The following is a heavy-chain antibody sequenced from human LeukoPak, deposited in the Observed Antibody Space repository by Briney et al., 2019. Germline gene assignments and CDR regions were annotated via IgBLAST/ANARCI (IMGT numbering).Heavy chain of an antibody. J-gene: IGHJ4*02. CDR2: ISGSGGST. CDR1: GFTFSSYA. D-gene: IGHD4-17*01. Sequence: GGSLRLSCAASGFTFSSYAMSWVRQAPEKGLEWVSAISGSGGSTYYADSVKGRFTISRDNSKNTLYLQMNSLRAEDTAVYYCAKYYGDYEYFDYWGQGTLVTVSS. CDR3: AKYYGDYEYFDY. V-gene: IGHV3-23*01.